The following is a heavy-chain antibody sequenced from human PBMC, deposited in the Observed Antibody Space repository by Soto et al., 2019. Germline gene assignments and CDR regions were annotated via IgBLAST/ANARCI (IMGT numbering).Heavy chain of an antibody. CDR2: ISGSGDST. V-gene: IGHV3-23*01. J-gene: IGHJ4*02. CDR1: GFPFRGYA. D-gene: IGHD1-26*01. Sequence: EVQLLESGGGLFKPGGSLRLSCAASGFPFRGYAMSWVRQAPGKGLEWVSAISGSGDSTYYADSVKGRFTISRDNSKNTLYLQMNSLRAEDTAVYYCALRGSGSYFRYWGQGTLVTVSS. CDR3: ALRGSGSYFRY.